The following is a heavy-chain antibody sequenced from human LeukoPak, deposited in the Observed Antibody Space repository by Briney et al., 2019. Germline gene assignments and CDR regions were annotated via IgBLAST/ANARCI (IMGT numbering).Heavy chain of an antibody. D-gene: IGHD3-10*01. V-gene: IGHV1-8*02. CDR2: MNPNSGNA. Sequence: ASVKVSCKASGYTFTSYGISWVRQAPGQGLEWMGWMNPNSGNAGYAQKFQGRVTMTRNTSISIAYMELSNLRPEDTAVYYCARDGSGTYWAYYNWFDPWGQGTLVTVSS. J-gene: IGHJ5*02. CDR3: ARDGSGTYWAYYNWFDP. CDR1: GYTFTSYG.